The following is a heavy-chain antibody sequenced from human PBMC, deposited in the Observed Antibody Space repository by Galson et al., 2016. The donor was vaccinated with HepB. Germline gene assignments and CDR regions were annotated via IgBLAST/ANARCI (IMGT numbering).Heavy chain of an antibody. D-gene: IGHD1-7*01. J-gene: IGHJ5*02. CDR3: AKGGLNWNFAES. V-gene: IGHV3-23*01. CDR2: ISRSGDST. CDR1: GFTFRNYG. Sequence: SLRLSCAASGFTFRNYGMTWVRQTPGKGLEVVSSISRSGDSTDYADSVKGRFTISRDNSKNTLYLLMNSLRAEGTAVCFCAKGGLNWNFAESWGQGTLVSVSS.